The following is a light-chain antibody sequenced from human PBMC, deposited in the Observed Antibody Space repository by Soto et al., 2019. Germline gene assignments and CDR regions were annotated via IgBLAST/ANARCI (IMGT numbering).Light chain of an antibody. CDR1: QSVSTN. CDR2: GAS. J-gene: IGKJ2*01. CDR3: QQSNNWPYT. Sequence: EIVLTQSPCTLSVSPGERAKLSCRASQSVSTNLAWFQQKPGQAPRLLIYGASTRATGIPARFSGSGSGTEFTLTINSLQSEDLAVYYCQQSNNWPYTFGQGTKLEV. V-gene: IGKV3-15*01.